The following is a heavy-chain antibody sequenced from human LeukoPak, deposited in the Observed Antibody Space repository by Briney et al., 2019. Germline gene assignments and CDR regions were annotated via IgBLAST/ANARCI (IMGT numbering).Heavy chain of an antibody. CDR3: ARGGGLDV. CDR1: GFTFSSYW. Sequence: GGSLRLSCAASGFTFSSYWMNWARQAPGEGLEWVASINHNGNANYYVDSVKGRFTISRDNAKNSLYLQMSNLRAEDTAVYFCARGGGLDVWGQGATVTVSS. V-gene: IGHV3-7*03. CDR2: INHNGNAN. J-gene: IGHJ6*02. D-gene: IGHD3-16*01.